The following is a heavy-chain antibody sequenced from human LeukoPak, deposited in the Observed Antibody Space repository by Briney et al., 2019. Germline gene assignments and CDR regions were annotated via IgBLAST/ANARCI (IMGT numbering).Heavy chain of an antibody. CDR1: GGSFSGYY. Sequence: PSETLSLTCAVYGGSFSGYYWSWIRQPPGKGLEWIGEINHSGSTNYNPSLKSRVTISVDTSKNQLSLKLSSVTAADTAVYYCARGQFRRGESYGALINYYYYYMDVWGKGTTVTVSS. J-gene: IGHJ6*03. CDR2: INHSGST. D-gene: IGHD1-26*01. CDR3: ARGQFRRGESYGALINYYYYYMDV. V-gene: IGHV4-34*01.